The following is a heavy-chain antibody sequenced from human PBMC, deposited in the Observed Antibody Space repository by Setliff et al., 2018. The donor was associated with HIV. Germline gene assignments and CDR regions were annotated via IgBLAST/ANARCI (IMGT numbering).Heavy chain of an antibody. Sequence: GGSLRLSCEASGYTFSSYAVSWVRQVPGKGLEWVSAITGSGGRTHYADSVKGRFTISRNDSTDTLYLQMNSLEIEDTGVYYCTTGVLPQLYDVVGGDFWGQGTLVTVSS. CDR2: ITGSGGRT. J-gene: IGHJ4*02. D-gene: IGHD3-10*02. CDR3: TTGVLPQLYDVVGGDF. CDR1: GYTFSSYA. V-gene: IGHV3-23*01.